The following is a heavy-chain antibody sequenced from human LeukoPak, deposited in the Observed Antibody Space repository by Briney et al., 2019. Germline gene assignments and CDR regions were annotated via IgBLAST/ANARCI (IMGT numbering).Heavy chain of an antibody. J-gene: IGHJ4*02. Sequence: ASVKVSCKASGGTFSSYAISWVRQAPGQGLEWMGGIIPIFGTANYAQKFQGRDTITADESTSTAYMELSSLRSEDTAVYYCARDHYYDSSGYPLDWGQGTLVTVSS. D-gene: IGHD3-22*01. CDR1: GGTFSSYA. CDR3: ARDHYYDSSGYPLD. CDR2: IIPIFGTA. V-gene: IGHV1-69*01.